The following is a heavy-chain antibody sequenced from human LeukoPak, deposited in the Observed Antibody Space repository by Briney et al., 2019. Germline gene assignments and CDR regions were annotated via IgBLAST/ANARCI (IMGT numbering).Heavy chain of an antibody. CDR2: IYYSGST. J-gene: IGHJ4*02. V-gene: IGHV4-39*07. D-gene: IGHD6-13*01. CDR3: ARVSSSWRAPLYYFDY. Sequence: PSETLSLTCTVSGGSISSSSYYWGWIRQPPGKGLEWIGSIYYSGSTYYNPSLKSRVTISVDTSKNQFSLKLSSVTAADTAVYYCARVSSSWRAPLYYFDYWGQGTLVTVSS. CDR1: GGSISSSSYY.